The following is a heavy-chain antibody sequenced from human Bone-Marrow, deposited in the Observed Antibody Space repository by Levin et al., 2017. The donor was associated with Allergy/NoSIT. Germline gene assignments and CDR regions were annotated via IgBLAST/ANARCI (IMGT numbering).Heavy chain of an antibody. CDR1: GGSINNYN. Sequence: SETLSLTCIVSGGSINNYNWGWIRQPPGKGLEWIGYIHSSGSSNYNPSLKSRVTMSVDTSKNQFSLRLTSVTAADTAVYYCAREGGTDPWGRGTLVTVSS. D-gene: IGHD1-26*01. CDR2: IHSSGSS. V-gene: IGHV4-59*01. J-gene: IGHJ5*02. CDR3: AREGGTDP.